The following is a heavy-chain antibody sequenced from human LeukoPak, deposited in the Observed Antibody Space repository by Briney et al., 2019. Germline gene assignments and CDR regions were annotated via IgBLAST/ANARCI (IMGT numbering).Heavy chain of an antibody. D-gene: IGHD2-2*01. J-gene: IGHJ5*02. Sequence: GGSLRLSCAASGFTFSSYAMSWVRQAPGKGLEWVSAISGTGGSTYYADSVKGRFTISRDNSKNTLYLQMNSLRAEDTAVYYCAKDSLDCRSTSCYGLNWFDPWGQGTLVTVSS. CDR3: AKDSLDCRSTSCYGLNWFDP. V-gene: IGHV3-23*01. CDR1: GFTFSSYA. CDR2: ISGTGGST.